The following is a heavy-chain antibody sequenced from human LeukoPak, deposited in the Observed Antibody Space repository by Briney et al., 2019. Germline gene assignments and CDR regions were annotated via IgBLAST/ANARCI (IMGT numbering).Heavy chain of an antibody. CDR1: GFTVSNNY. V-gene: IGHV3-66*01. CDR2: IYGGGST. Sequence: GGSLRLSCAASGFTVSNNYMTWVRQAPGKGLEWVSVIYGGGSTYYADSVKGRFTISRDNCKNTLYLQMDSLRTEDTAVYYCARGKPATAIRPYFDYWGQGTLVTVSS. CDR3: ARGKPATAIRPYFDY. D-gene: IGHD2-2*02. J-gene: IGHJ4*02.